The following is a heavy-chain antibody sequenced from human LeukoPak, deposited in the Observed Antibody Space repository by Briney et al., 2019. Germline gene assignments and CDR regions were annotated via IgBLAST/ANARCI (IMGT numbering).Heavy chain of an antibody. D-gene: IGHD1-1*01. CDR2: INTDTGNP. Sequence: ASVKVSCKASGYTFTSYAMNWVRQAPGQGLEWMGWINTDTGNPTYAQGFTGRFVFSLDTSVSTAYLQISSLKAEDTAVYYCARALTDYSQLPSDAFDIWGQGTMVTVSS. V-gene: IGHV7-4-1*02. J-gene: IGHJ3*02. CDR3: ARALTDYSQLPSDAFDI. CDR1: GYTFTSYA.